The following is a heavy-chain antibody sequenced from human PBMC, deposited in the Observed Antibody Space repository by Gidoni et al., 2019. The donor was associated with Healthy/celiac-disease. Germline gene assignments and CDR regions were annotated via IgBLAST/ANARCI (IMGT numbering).Heavy chain of an antibody. J-gene: IGHJ5*02. CDR2: ISYDGSNK. Sequence: QVQLVESGGGVVQPGRSLRLSCAASGFTFRSYGMHWVRQAPGKGLEWVAVISYDGSNKYYADSVKGRFTISRDNSKNTLYLQMNSRRAEDTAVYYCAKDRVVVPAANWFDPWGQGTLVTVSS. D-gene: IGHD2-2*01. V-gene: IGHV3-30*18. CDR3: AKDRVVVPAANWFDP. CDR1: GFTFRSYG.